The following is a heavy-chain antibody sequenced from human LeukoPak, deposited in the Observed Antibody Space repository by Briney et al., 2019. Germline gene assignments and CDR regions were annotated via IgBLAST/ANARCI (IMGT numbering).Heavy chain of an antibody. CDR2: ITGSGGTT. CDR3: AKDPAVANTARRFQH. V-gene: IGHV3-23*01. Sequence: GGSLRLSCAASTFIFSNYAMSWVRQAPGKGLEWVSAITGSGGTTYYAESVKGRFTISRDNSKNTLYLQMNSLRAEDTAVYYCAKDPAVANTARRFQHWGQGTLVTVTS. J-gene: IGHJ1*01. CDR1: TFIFSNYA. D-gene: IGHD6-19*01.